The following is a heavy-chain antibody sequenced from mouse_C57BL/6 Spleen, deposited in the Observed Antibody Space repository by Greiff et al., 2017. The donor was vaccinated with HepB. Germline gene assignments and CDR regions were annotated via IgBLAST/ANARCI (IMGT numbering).Heavy chain of an antibody. Sequence: EVKVVESGEGLVKPGGSLKLSCAASGFTFSSYAMSWVRQTPEKRLEWVAYISSGGDYIYYADTVKGRFTISRDNARNTLYLQMSSLKSEDTAMYYCTREGLAYYSNSYFDYWGQGTTLTVSS. D-gene: IGHD2-5*01. CDR3: TREGLAYYSNSYFDY. J-gene: IGHJ2*01. CDR2: ISSGGDYI. V-gene: IGHV5-9-1*02. CDR1: GFTFSSYA.